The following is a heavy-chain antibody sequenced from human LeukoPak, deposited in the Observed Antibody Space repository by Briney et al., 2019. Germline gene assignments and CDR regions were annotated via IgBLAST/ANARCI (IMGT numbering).Heavy chain of an antibody. V-gene: IGHV3-7*01. D-gene: IGHD2-2*01. J-gene: IGHJ4*02. CDR3: ARLKLLWSNYFDY. CDR2: IKQDGSET. Sequence: GGSLRLSCAGSGFTFSGHWMTWVRQAPGRGLEWVANIKQDGSETNYVGSVKGRFTISRDNAKNSLYLQMNSLRAEDTAVYYCARLKLLWSNYFDYWGQGTLVTVSS. CDR1: GFTFSGHW.